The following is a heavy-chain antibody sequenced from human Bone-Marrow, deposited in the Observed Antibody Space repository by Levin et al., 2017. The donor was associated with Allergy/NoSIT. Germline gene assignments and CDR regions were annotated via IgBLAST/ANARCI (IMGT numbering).Heavy chain of an antibody. CDR2: MNSNSGNT. CDR1: GYTFTSYE. V-gene: IGHV1-8*01. CDR3: ARGASRSFDY. Sequence: PGESLKISCKASGYTFTSYEIHWVRQATGQGLEWMGWMNSNSGNTGYAQKFQGRVTMTRYTPISTAYMELSSLRSDDTAVYYCARGASRSFDYWGQGTLVAVSS. J-gene: IGHJ4*02.